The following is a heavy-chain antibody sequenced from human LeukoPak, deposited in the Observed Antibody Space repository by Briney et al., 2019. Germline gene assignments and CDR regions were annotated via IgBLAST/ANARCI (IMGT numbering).Heavy chain of an antibody. CDR3: ARVPSIASRPSDY. Sequence: GGSLRLSCAASGFTFSSYGMHWVRQAPGKGLESVAFIRYDGSNKYYADSVKGRFTISRDNAKNSLYLQMNSLRAEDTAVYYCARVPSIASRPSDYWGQGTLVTVSS. V-gene: IGHV3-30*02. CDR1: GFTFSSYG. D-gene: IGHD6-6*01. J-gene: IGHJ4*02. CDR2: IRYDGSNK.